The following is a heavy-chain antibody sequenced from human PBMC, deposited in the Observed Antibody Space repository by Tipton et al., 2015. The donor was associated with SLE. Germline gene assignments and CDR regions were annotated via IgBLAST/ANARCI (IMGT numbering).Heavy chain of an antibody. J-gene: IGHJ4*02. CDR2: MYHSGDT. CDR3: ARYYYDASGITLFDY. Sequence: TLSLTCTVSGYSIGSGYYWGWIRQPPGKGLEWIGSMYHSGDTFYNPSLKSRVTILADTSKNQVSLKLSSVTAADTAVYYCARYYYDASGITLFDYWGQGTLVTVSS. CDR1: GYSIGSGYY. D-gene: IGHD3-22*01. V-gene: IGHV4-38-2*02.